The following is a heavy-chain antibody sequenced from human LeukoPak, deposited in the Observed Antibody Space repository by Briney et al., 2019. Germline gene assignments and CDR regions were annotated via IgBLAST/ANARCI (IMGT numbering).Heavy chain of an antibody. J-gene: IGHJ3*02. V-gene: IGHV4-59*08. Sequence: SETLSLTCTVSGGSISSYYWSWIRQPPGKGLEWIGYIYYSGSTNYNPSLKSRVTISVDTSKNQFSLKLSSVTAADTAVYYCAGSYYYDSSGYYPDAFDIRGQGTMVTVSS. D-gene: IGHD3-22*01. CDR2: IYYSGST. CDR1: GGSISSYY. CDR3: AGSYYYDSSGYYPDAFDI.